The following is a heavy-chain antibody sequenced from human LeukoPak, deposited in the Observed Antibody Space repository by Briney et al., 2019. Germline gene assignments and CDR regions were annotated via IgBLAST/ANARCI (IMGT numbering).Heavy chain of an antibody. Sequence: ASVKVSCKASGYTFTSYDINWVRQATGQGLEWMGWMNPNGGDTGYVGKFQGRVTMTRDTSISTAYMELSSLRSEDTAVYYCARGGLGSGSYSGVWGQGTLVTVSS. D-gene: IGHD3-10*01. V-gene: IGHV1-8*01. CDR3: ARGGLGSGSYSGV. CDR1: GYTFTSYD. CDR2: MNPNGGDT. J-gene: IGHJ4*02.